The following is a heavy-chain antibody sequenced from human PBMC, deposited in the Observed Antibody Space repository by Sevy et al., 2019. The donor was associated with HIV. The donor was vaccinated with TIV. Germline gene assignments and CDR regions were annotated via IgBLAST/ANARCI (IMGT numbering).Heavy chain of an antibody. CDR2: FDPEDGET. Sequence: ASVKVSCKVSGYTLTKLSMHWVRQAPGKGLEWMGRFDPEDGETIFPQKFQGRVTMTEDTSTDTAIMELSSLRSEDTAVYYCAAAREYYEDSSGYLDYWGQGTLVTVSS. CDR1: GYTLTKLS. CDR3: AAAREYYEDSSGYLDY. J-gene: IGHJ4*02. D-gene: IGHD3-22*01. V-gene: IGHV1-24*01.